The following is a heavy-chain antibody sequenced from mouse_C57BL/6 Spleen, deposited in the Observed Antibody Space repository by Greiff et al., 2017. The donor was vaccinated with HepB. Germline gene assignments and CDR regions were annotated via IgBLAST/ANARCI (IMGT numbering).Heavy chain of an antibody. CDR2: ISDGGSYT. CDR3: ARDNLSYSGAMDY. D-gene: IGHD2-12*01. J-gene: IGHJ4*01. Sequence: EVQLVESGGGLVKPGGSLKLSCAASGFTFSSYAMSWVRQTPEKRLEWVATISDGGSYTYYPDNVKGRFTISRDNAKNNLYLQMSHLKSEDTAMYYCARDNLSYSGAMDYWGRGTSVTVSS. V-gene: IGHV5-4*01. CDR1: GFTFSSYA.